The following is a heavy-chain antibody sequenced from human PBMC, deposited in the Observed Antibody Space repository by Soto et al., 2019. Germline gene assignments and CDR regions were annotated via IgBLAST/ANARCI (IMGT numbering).Heavy chain of an antibody. CDR1: GFTFSSHG. CDR2: IWYDGSNK. D-gene: IGHD2-15*01. CDR3: VRDWWYRIQAPY. J-gene: IGHJ4*02. Sequence: QVQLVESGGGVVQPGRSLRLSCAASGFTFSSHGMHWVRKAPGNGLEWVAVIWYDGSNKYYADSVKGRFTISRDDSKNMVYLQMNSLRDEDTAVDYCVRDWWYRIQAPYGGQGTLVTVSS. V-gene: IGHV3-33*01.